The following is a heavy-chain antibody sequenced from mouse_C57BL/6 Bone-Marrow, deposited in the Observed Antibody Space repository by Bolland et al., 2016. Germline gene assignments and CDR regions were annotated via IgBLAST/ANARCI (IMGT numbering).Heavy chain of an antibody. CDR3: ARITGGFAY. J-gene: IGHJ3*01. Sequence: NEKFKSKATLTVDTSSSTAYMQLSSLTSEDSAVYYCARITGGFAYWGQGTLV. D-gene: IGHD1-1*01. V-gene: IGHV1-55*01.